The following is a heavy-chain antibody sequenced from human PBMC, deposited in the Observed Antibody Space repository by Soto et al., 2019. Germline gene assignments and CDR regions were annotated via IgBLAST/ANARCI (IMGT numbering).Heavy chain of an antibody. CDR2: INPSGGST. D-gene: IGHD3-10*01. V-gene: IGHV1-46*01. CDR1: GYTFTSYY. J-gene: IGHJ4*02. CDR3: ARYRGDYYGSGSYSYFDY. Sequence: GASVKVSFKASGYTFTSYYMHWVRQAPGQGLEWMGIINPSGGSTSYAQKFQGRVTMTRDTSTSTVYMELSSLRSEDTAVYYCARYRGDYYGSGSYSYFDYWGQGTLVTVSS.